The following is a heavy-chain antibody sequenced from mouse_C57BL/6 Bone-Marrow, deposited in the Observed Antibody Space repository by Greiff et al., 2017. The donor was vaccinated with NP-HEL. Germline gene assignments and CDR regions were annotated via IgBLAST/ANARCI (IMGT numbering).Heavy chain of an antibody. CDR3: TSPCSGYFFMDY. V-gene: IGHV14-4*01. CDR2: IAPENGDP. J-gene: IGHJ4*01. CDR1: GFNIKDDY. Sequence: EVQLQQSGAELVRPGASVKLSCTASGFNIKDDYMHWVKQRPEQGLEWIGWIAPENGDPEYASKFQGKATITADTSSNTAYLQLSSLTSEDTAVYYCTSPCSGYFFMDYWGQGTSVTVSS. D-gene: IGHD3-2*02.